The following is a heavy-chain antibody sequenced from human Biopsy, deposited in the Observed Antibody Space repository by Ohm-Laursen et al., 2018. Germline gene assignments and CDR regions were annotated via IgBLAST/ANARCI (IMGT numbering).Heavy chain of an antibody. D-gene: IGHD1-26*01. CDR1: RDSISNYY. CDR3: SKRDLSGTSPV. J-gene: IGHJ6*02. CDR2: IYYTGST. V-gene: IGHV4-59*08. Sequence: SETLSLTCTVSRDSISNYYWTWIRQSPGKGLEWIGYIYYTGSTNYNASLQGRVTISVDQPKNQFSLRLTSVTAADTAVYYCSKRDLSGTSPVWGQGTTVTVSS.